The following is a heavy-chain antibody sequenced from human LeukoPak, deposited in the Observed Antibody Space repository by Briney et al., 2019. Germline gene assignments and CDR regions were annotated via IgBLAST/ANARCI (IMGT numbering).Heavy chain of an antibody. Sequence: PGGSLRLSCAASGFTFSSYAMSWVRQAPGKGLEWVSAISGSGGSTYYADSVKGRFTISRDNSKNTLYLQMDSLRVEDTAVYYCAKDRLRLGYTSSSPDYWGQGTLVTVSS. CDR3: AKDRLRLGYTSSSPDY. V-gene: IGHV3-23*01. CDR1: GFTFSSYA. CDR2: ISGSGGST. D-gene: IGHD6-6*01. J-gene: IGHJ4*02.